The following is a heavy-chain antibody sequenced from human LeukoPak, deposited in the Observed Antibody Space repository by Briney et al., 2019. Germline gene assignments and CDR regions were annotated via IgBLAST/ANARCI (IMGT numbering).Heavy chain of an antibody. J-gene: IGHJ6*03. CDR2: IYTSGST. D-gene: IGHD4-23*01. CDR1: GGSISGYY. Sequence: PSETLSLTCTVSGGSISGYYWSWIRQPAGKGLEWLGRIYTSGSTNYNPSLKSRVTMSIDRPKNQLSLNLTSVTAADTAVYYCARKNFGGNSDYYYYYVDVWDKGTSVAVSS. CDR3: ARKNFGGNSDYYYYYVDV. V-gene: IGHV4-4*07.